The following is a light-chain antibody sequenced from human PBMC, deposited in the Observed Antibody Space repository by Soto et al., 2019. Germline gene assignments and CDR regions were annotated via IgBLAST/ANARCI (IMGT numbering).Light chain of an antibody. CDR2: GAS. CDR3: QQYNNWPPLT. V-gene: IGKV3D-15*01. J-gene: IGKJ4*01. Sequence: EIVMTQSPATLSVSPGERVTLSCRASQSININLAWYQQKPGQAPRVLIYGASSRASGIPDRFSGSGSGTDFTLTISRLEHDDFAFYYCQQYNNWPPLTFGGGTRVEIK. CDR1: QSININ.